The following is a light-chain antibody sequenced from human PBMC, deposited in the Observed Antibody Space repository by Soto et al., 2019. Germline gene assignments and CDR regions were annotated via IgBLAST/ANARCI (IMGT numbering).Light chain of an antibody. CDR2: VAS. CDR3: QQYNTWPFT. V-gene: IGKV3-15*01. CDR1: QSVSSN. J-gene: IGKJ3*01. Sequence: EIVMTQSPATLSVSPGERATLSCRASQSVSSNLAWYQQKPGQAPRLLIYVASTRATGIPARFSGSGSGTEFTLTISSLQSEDFAVYYCQQYNTWPFTFGPGTKVDIK.